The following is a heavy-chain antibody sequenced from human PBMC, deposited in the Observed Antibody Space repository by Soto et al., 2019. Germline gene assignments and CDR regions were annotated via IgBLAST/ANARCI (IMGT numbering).Heavy chain of an antibody. D-gene: IGHD2-2*01. CDR3: ARSQGSSTSLEIYYYYYYGMDV. V-gene: IGHV1-69*01. CDR2: IIPISDTT. CDR1: GGTFSSYA. J-gene: IGHJ6*02. Sequence: QVQLVQSGAEVKKPGSSVKVSCKASGGTFSSYAISWVRQAPGQGLEWMGGIIPISDTTNYAQKFQGRVTITADESTSTAYMELSSLRSEDTAVYYCARSQGSSTSLEIYYYYYYGMDVWGHGNTVTVSS.